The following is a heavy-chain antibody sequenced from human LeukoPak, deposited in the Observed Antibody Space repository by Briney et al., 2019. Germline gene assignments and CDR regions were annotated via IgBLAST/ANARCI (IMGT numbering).Heavy chain of an antibody. CDR2: ISGSGGST. J-gene: IGHJ4*02. Sequence: GGSLRLSCAASGFTFSSYATSWVRQAPGKGLEWVSAISGSGGSTYYADSVKGRFTISRDNSKNTLYLQMNSLRAEDTAVYYCAKDSYYDSSGTFDYWGQGTLLTVSS. CDR3: AKDSYYDSSGTFDY. D-gene: IGHD3-22*01. V-gene: IGHV3-23*01. CDR1: GFTFSSYA.